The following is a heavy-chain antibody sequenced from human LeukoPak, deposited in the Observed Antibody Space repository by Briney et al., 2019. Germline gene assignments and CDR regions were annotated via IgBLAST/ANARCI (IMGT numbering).Heavy chain of an antibody. D-gene: IGHD2-15*01. CDR3: AKARSAVVEAATNY. V-gene: IGHV3-23*01. J-gene: IGHJ4*02. CDR1: GFTFSSYA. Sequence: PGGSLRLSCAASGFTFSSYAMSWVRQAPGKGLEWVSAISGSGGSTYYADSVKGRFSISRDNSKNTLFLQMNSPTAEDTGVYYCAKARSAVVEAATNYWGQGTRVTVSS. CDR2: ISGSGGST.